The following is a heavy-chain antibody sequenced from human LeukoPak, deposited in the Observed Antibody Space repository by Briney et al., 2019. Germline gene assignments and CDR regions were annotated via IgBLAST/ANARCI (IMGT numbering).Heavy chain of an antibody. Sequence: GASVKVSCKASGGTFSSYAISWVRQAPGQGLEWMGRIIPILGIANYAQKFQGRVTITADKSTSTAYMELSSLRSEDTAVYYCASYLWFGGRLYDAFDIWGQGTMVTVSS. J-gene: IGHJ3*02. CDR3: ASYLWFGGRLYDAFDI. D-gene: IGHD3-10*01. CDR1: GGTFSSYA. V-gene: IGHV1-69*04. CDR2: IIPILGIA.